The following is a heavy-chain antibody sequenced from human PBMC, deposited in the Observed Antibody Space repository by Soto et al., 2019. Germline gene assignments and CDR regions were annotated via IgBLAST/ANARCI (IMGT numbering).Heavy chain of an antibody. CDR2: IYPGDSDT. V-gene: IGHV5-51*01. CDR1: GYSFTSYW. Sequence: PGESLKISCKGSGYSFTSYWIGWVRQMPGKGLEWMGIIYPGDSDTRYSPSFQGQVTISVDTSISAAYLQWSSLKASDTAMYYCARYSGAVVAGTFDSWGQGTLVTVSS. CDR3: ARYSGAVVAGTFDS. D-gene: IGHD6-19*01. J-gene: IGHJ4*02.